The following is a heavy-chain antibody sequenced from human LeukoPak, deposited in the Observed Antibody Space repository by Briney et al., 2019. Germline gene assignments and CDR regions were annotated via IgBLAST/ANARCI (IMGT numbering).Heavy chain of an antibody. Sequence: PGGSLRLSCVASGFTFSSRDWMTWVRQAPGKGLEWVANIKQDGSEKNYVDSVKGRFTISRDNSKNTLYLQMGSLRAEDMAVYYCARAPYYYGSGSYYSLVYMDVWGKGTTVTVSS. V-gene: IGHV3-7*01. CDR2: IKQDGSEK. CDR3: ARAPYYYGSGSYYSLVYMDV. J-gene: IGHJ6*03. CDR1: GFTFSSRDW. D-gene: IGHD3-10*01.